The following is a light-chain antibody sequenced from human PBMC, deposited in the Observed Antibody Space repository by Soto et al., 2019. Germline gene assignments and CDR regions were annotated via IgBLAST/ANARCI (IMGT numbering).Light chain of an antibody. Sequence: DIQMTQSPTSLSASVGDRVTITCRASQGIRNFVAWYQQKPGKAPKLLIYAASTLQSAVPSRFSGSGSGTDFTLTINSLQPEAVATYSCQKYSSDPVFGPGTKVEIK. J-gene: IGKJ3*01. CDR1: QGIRNF. CDR3: QKYSSDPV. CDR2: AAS. V-gene: IGKV1-27*01.